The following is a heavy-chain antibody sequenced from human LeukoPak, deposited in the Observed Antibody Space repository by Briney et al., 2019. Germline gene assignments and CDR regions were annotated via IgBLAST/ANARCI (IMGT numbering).Heavy chain of an antibody. CDR3: ARLETAPDAFDI. CDR2: ISSSSSYI. D-gene: IGHD6-25*01. CDR1: GFTFSSYS. V-gene: IGHV3-21*01. Sequence: GGSLRLSCAASGFTFSSYSMNWVRQAPGKGLEWVSSISSSSSYIYYADLVKGRFTISRDNAKNSLYLQMNSLRAEDTAVYYCARLETAPDAFDIWGQGTMVTVSS. J-gene: IGHJ3*02.